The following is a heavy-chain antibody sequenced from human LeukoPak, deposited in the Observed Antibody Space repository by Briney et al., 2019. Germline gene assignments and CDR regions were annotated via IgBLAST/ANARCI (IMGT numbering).Heavy chain of an antibody. D-gene: IGHD2-15*01. CDR1: GYTLNELS. V-gene: IGHV1-24*01. Sequence: ASEKVSCKLSGYTLNELSMHWVRQAPGKGLAWMGGFDPEDGETIYAQKFQGRVTMIEDTSIDTAYMELSSLRSEDTAVYYCAIFVSGRSDYYYYYGMDVWGQGPTVTVSS. CDR2: FDPEDGET. J-gene: IGHJ6*02. CDR3: AIFVSGRSDYYYYYGMDV.